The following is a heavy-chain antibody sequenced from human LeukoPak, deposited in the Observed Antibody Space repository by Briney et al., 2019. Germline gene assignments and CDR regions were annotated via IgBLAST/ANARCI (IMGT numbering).Heavy chain of an antibody. Sequence: SETLSLTCAVYGGSFSGYYWSWIRQPPGKGLEWIGEINHSGSTNYNPSLKSRVTISVDTSKNQFSLKLSSVTAADTAVYYCARVGYSYGYYYYYGMDVWGQGTTVTVPS. J-gene: IGHJ6*02. CDR2: INHSGST. V-gene: IGHV4-34*01. CDR1: GGSFSGYY. CDR3: ARVGYSYGYYYYYGMDV. D-gene: IGHD5-18*01.